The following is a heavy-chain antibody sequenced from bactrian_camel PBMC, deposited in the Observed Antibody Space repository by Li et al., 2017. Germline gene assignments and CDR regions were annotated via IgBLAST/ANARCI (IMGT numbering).Heavy chain of an antibody. V-gene: IGHV3S63*01. CDR3: AASSVKDTALLGESHVGDCTWHSDFGY. CDR1: GFTFDDSD. Sequence: VQLVESGGGSVQAGGSLRLSCTASGFTFDDSDMGWYRQASGNECELVSRISATGSIWHADSVKGRFTISQDNAKNTVYLQMNSLKPEDTGFYYCAASSVKDTALLGESHVGDCTWHSDFGYWGWGTQVTVS. J-gene: IGHJ6*01. D-gene: IGHD7*01. CDR2: ISATGSI.